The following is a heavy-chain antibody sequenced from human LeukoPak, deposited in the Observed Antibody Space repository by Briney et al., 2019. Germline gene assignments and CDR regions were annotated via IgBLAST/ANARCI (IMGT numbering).Heavy chain of an antibody. J-gene: IGHJ4*02. CDR3: ARGIAAAGYYYFDY. CDR2: INAGNGNT. V-gene: IGHV1-3*03. D-gene: IGHD6-13*01. Sequence: ASVKVSCKASGYTFTSYAMHWVRQAPGQRLEWMGWINAGNGNTKYSQEFQGRVTITRDTSASTAYMELSSLRSEDMAVYYCARGIAAAGYYYFDYWGQGTLVTVSS. CDR1: GYTFTSYA.